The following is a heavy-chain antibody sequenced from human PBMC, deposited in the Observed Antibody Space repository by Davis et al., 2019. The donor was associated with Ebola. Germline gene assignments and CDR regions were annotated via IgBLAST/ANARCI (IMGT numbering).Heavy chain of an antibody. J-gene: IGHJ4*02. CDR3: ARDTSGIAVAGQ. V-gene: IGHV1-8*02. CDR2: MNPNSGNT. CDR1: GYTFTSYG. Sequence: AASVKVSCKASGYTFTSYGISWVRQAPGQGLEWMGWMNPNSGNTGFAQKFQGRVTMTRSTSISTAYMELSSLRSEDTAVYYCARDTSGIAVAGQWGQGTLVTVSS. D-gene: IGHD6-19*01.